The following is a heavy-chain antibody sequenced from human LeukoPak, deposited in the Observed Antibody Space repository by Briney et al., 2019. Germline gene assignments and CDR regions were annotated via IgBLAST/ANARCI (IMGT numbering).Heavy chain of an antibody. Sequence: WASVKVSCKASGYTFTSYDINWVRQATGQGLEWMGWMNPNSGNTGYAQKFQGRVTMTRNTSISTAYMELSSLRSEDTAVYYCARGRPTSIAAAGKGYNWFDPWGQGTLVTVSS. V-gene: IGHV1-8*01. J-gene: IGHJ5*02. CDR3: ARGRPTSIAAAGKGYNWFDP. D-gene: IGHD6-13*01. CDR1: GYTFTSYD. CDR2: MNPNSGNT.